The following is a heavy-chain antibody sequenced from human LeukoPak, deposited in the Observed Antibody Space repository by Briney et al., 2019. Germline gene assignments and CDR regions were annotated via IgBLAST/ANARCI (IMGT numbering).Heavy chain of an antibody. D-gene: IGHD2-2*01. J-gene: IGHJ4*02. CDR3: ARHAAFAEYQSHLPHFDY. CDR2: IYHSGST. V-gene: IGHV4-59*08. Sequence: PSETLSLTCTVSGGSISSYYWSWIRQPPGKRLEWIGYIYHSGSTNYNSSLKSRVTISVDTSKNQFSLKLSSVPAADTAVYYFARHAAFAEYQSHLPHFDYWGQGTLVTVSS. CDR1: GGSISSYY.